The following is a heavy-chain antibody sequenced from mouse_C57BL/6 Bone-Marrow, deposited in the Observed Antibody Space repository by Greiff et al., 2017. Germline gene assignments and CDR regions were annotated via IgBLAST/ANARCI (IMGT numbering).Heavy chain of an antibody. Sequence: QVQLQQPGAELVRPGTSVTLSCKASGYTFTSYWMHWVKQRPGQGLEWIGVIDPSDSYTNYNQKFKGKATLTVDTSSSTAYMRLSSLTSEDSAVYYCAREGDTHGSSYRGFFDYWGQGTTLTVSS. CDR3: AREGDTHGSSYRGFFDY. J-gene: IGHJ2*01. V-gene: IGHV1-59*01. D-gene: IGHD1-1*01. CDR2: IDPSDSYT. CDR1: GYTFTSYW.